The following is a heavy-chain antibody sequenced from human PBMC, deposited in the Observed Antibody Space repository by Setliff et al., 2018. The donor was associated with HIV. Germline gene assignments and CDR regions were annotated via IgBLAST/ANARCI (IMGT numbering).Heavy chain of an antibody. CDR1: GGTFSSYA. CDR2: IIPILGIA. D-gene: IGHD3-22*01. CDR3: ARDYSPTFYYYDSSGTFDY. J-gene: IGHJ4*02. Sequence: SVMVSCKASGGTFSSYAISWVRQAPGQGLEWMGGIIPILGIANYAQKFQGRVTITAVESTSTAYMELSSLRSEDTAVYYCARDYSPTFYYYDSSGTFDYWGQGTLVTVSS. V-gene: IGHV1-69*10.